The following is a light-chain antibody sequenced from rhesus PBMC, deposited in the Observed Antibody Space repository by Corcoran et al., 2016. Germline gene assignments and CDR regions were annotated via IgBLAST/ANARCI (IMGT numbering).Light chain of an antibody. V-gene: IGLV2-23*01. CDR2: DVS. Sequence: QAALTQPPSVSGSPGQSVTLSCTGTSSDSGGYNYVSWYQQHPGKAPKLMIYDVSKRPSGVSDRFSGFKSGNTASLTISGLQAEDEAHYYCSSYAGSNTFIFGAGTRLTVL. CDR1: SSDSGGYNY. J-gene: IGLJ1*01. CDR3: SSYAGSNTFI.